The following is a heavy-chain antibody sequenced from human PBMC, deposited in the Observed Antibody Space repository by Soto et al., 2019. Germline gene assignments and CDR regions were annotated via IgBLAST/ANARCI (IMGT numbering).Heavy chain of an antibody. V-gene: IGHV4-34*01. CDR3: AREGRITIFGVVYNWFDP. D-gene: IGHD3-3*01. CDR1: GGSFSGYY. Sequence: PSETLSLTCAVYGGSFSGYYWSWIRQPPGKGLEWIGEINHSGSTNYNPSLKSRVTISVDTSKNQFSLKLSSVTAADTAVYYCAREGRITIFGVVYNWFDPWGQGTLVTVSS. CDR2: INHSGST. J-gene: IGHJ5*02.